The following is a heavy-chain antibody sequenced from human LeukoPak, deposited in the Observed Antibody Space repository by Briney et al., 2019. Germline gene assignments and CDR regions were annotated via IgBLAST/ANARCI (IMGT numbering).Heavy chain of an antibody. V-gene: IGHV3-11*04. CDR3: AKDQGGSGYSALDY. CDR1: GFTFSDYY. CDR2: ISSGGTTI. Sequence: PGGSLRLSCAASGFTFSDYYMSWIRQAPGKGLEWVSYISSGGTTIYYADSVKGRFTISRDDVKNSLYLQMNSLRAEDTAVYYCAKDQGGSGYSALDYWGQGTLVTVSS. D-gene: IGHD3-22*01. J-gene: IGHJ4*02.